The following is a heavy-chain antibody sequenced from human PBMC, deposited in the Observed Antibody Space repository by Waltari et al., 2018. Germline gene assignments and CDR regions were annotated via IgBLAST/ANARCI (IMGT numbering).Heavy chain of an antibody. J-gene: IGHJ4*02. CDR3: AGTDLHTKIAFDS. CDR1: GASVASAAHY. V-gene: IGHV4-39*01. Sequence: QVRLRESGPGLVQPSETLSLTSAVSGASVASAAHYWGGIRQSPERGLEWIGTRYVTGTIHNNPSRRSRVTIAADTSRDEFSLRVNSVTAADTAVYYCAGTDLHTKIAFDSWGQGTQVTVSA. CDR2: RYVTGTI. D-gene: IGHD2-21*01.